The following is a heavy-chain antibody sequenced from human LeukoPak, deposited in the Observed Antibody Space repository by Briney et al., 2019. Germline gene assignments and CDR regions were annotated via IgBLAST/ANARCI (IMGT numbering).Heavy chain of an antibody. J-gene: IGHJ4*02. CDR1: GLTFDDYA. V-gene: IGHV3-43D*03. CDR2: ISWDGGST. CDR3: AKAKQEAGYSYGYFDY. D-gene: IGHD5-18*01. Sequence: PGGSLRLSCAASGLTFDDYAMHWVRQAPGKGLEWVSLISWDGGSTYYADSVKGRFTISRDNSKNSLYLQMNSLRAEDTALYYCAKAKQEAGYSYGYFDYWGQGTLVTVSS.